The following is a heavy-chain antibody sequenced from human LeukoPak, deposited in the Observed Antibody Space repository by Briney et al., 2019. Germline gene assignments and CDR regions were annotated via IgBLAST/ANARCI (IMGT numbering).Heavy chain of an antibody. CDR2: IYTSGTT. CDR3: ARVCAPCSGWHYYMDV. Sequence: SETLSLTCTVSGGSINSGSYYWTWVRQPAGKGLEWTGRIYTSGTTNYNPSLKSRVTMSVDTSKNQFSLKLSSVTAADTAVYYCARVCAPCSGWHYYMDVWGKGTTVTVSS. CDR1: GGSINSGSYY. D-gene: IGHD6-19*01. V-gene: IGHV4-61*02. J-gene: IGHJ6*03.